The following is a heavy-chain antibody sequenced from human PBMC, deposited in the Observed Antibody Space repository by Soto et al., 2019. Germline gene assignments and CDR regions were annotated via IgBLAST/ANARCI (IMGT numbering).Heavy chain of an antibody. J-gene: IGHJ4*02. CDR3: ARQLAYCGGDCYTEPIDY. V-gene: IGHV1-2*02. D-gene: IGHD2-21*02. CDR1: GYSFTGYY. Sequence: QGQLVQSGAEVKKPGASVKVSCKTFGYSFTGYYVHWVRQAPGQGLEWMGWINPNTGGTKYAQKFQGRVTMTRDTSISTAYMELSRLRSDDTAVYYCARQLAYCGGDCYTEPIDYWGQGTLVTVSS. CDR2: INPNTGGT.